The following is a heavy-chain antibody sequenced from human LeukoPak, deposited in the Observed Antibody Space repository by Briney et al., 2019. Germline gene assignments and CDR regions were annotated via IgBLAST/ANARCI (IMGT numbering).Heavy chain of an antibody. CDR2: IYPGDSDT. CDR3: ARLAHYDILTGYYYYDMDV. J-gene: IGHJ6*02. CDR1: GYSFTSYW. V-gene: IGHV5-51*01. Sequence: GESLKISCKGSGYSFTSYWIGWVRQMPGKGLEWVGIIYPGDSDTRYSPSFQGQVTISADKSISTAYLQWSSLKASDTAMYYCARLAHYDILTGYYYYDMDVWGQGTTVTVSS. D-gene: IGHD3-9*01.